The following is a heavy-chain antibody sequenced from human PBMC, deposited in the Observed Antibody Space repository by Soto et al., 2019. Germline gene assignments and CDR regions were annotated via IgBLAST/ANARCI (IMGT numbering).Heavy chain of an antibody. CDR3: ARDLYSSGWSCNYYYGMDV. CDR1: GGSISSYY. V-gene: IGHV4-4*07. J-gene: IGHJ6*02. D-gene: IGHD6-19*01. CDR2: IYTSGST. Sequence: SETLSLTCTVSGGSISSYYWSWIRQPAGKGLEWIGRIYTSGSTNYKPPLKSRVTMSVDTSKNQFSLKLSSVTAADTAVYYCARDLYSSGWSCNYYYGMDVWGQGTTVTVSS.